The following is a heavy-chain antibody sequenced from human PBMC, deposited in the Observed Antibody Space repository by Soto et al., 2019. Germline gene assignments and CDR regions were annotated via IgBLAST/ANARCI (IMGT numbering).Heavy chain of an antibody. Sequence: PSETLSLTCTVSGVSISSGDYYWSWIRQPPGKGLEWIGYIYYSGSTYYNPSLKSRVTISVDTSKNQFSLKLSSVTAADTAVYYCARVFQRYSLPYHFDYWGQGTLVTVSS. CDR2: IYYSGST. J-gene: IGHJ4*02. CDR3: ARVFQRYSLPYHFDY. CDR1: GVSISSGDYY. V-gene: IGHV4-30-4*01. D-gene: IGHD5-18*01.